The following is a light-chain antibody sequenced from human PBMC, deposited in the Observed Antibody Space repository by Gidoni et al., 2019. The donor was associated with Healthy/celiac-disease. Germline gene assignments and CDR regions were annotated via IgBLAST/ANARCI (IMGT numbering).Light chain of an antibody. J-gene: IGLJ3*02. Sequence: SYELKQPPSGSVSPGQTARITCSGDALPKKYAYWYQQKSGQAPVLVSYEDSKRPSGIPERFSGSSSGTMATFTIRVAQVADEADYYCYSTDSSGNSWVFGGGPKLTVL. CDR2: EDS. CDR1: ALPKKY. V-gene: IGLV3-10*01. CDR3: YSTDSSGNSWV.